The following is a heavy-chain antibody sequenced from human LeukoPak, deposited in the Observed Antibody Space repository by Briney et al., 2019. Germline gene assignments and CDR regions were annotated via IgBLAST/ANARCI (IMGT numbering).Heavy chain of an antibody. D-gene: IGHD6-13*01. CDR1: GFTFSSYA. CDR3: ARPGIAAAHNWYFDL. CDR2: ISGSGGST. V-gene: IGHV3-23*01. Sequence: GGSLRLSCAASGFTFSSYAMSWVRQAPGKGLEWVSAISGSGGSTYYADSVKGRFTISRDNSKNTLYLQMNSLRAEDTAVYHCARPGIAAAHNWYFDLWGRGTLVTVSS. J-gene: IGHJ2*01.